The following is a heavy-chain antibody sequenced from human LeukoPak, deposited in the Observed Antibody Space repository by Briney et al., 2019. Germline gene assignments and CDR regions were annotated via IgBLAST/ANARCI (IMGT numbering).Heavy chain of an antibody. Sequence: GGSLRLSCAASGFTFRSYSMNWVRQAPGKGLEWVSTISSTSTYIYYADSVKGRFTISRDNSKNTLYLQMNSLRAEDTAVYYCARDPGGDLRGYFDYWGQGTLVTVSS. CDR1: GFTFRSYS. V-gene: IGHV3-21*01. CDR2: ISSTSTYI. CDR3: ARDPGGDLRGYFDY. D-gene: IGHD2-21*02. J-gene: IGHJ4*02.